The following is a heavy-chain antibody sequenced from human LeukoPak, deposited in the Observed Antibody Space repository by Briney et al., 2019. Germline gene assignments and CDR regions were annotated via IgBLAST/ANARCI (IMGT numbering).Heavy chain of an antibody. CDR1: GGTFSSYA. CDR3: ARGLRYFDWLGMDV. CDR2: IIPIFGTA. Sequence: SVKVSCKSAGGTFSSYAISWVRQAPGQGLEWMGGIIPIFGTANYAQKFQGRVTITADESTSTAYMELSSLRSEDTAVYYCARGLRYFDWLGMDVWGQGTTVTVSS. V-gene: IGHV1-69*13. D-gene: IGHD3-9*01. J-gene: IGHJ6*02.